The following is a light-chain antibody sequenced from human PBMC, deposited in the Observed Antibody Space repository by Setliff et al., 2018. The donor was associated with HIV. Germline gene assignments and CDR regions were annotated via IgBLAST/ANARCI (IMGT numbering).Light chain of an antibody. J-gene: IGLJ1*01. CDR3: SAYAGSNNYGV. Sequence: QSALTQPPSASGSPGQSVTISCTGASIDIGNYNYVSWYQHHPGKAPKPIIYQVTKRPSGVPDRFSGSKSANTASLTVSGLQAEDEADYSCSAYAGSNNYGVFGTGTKVTVL. V-gene: IGLV2-8*01. CDR1: SIDIGNYNY. CDR2: QVT.